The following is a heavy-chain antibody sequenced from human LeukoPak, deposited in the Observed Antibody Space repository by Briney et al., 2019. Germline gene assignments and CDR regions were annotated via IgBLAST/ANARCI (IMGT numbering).Heavy chain of an antibody. V-gene: IGHV3-74*01. D-gene: IGHD1-26*01. J-gene: IGHJ4*02. CDR3: TRGATYAYYQDY. Sequence: GGSLRLSCADSGFTFSSHWMHWVRQAPGKGLVWVSRIKYDASSTSYADSVKGRFTISRDNAKNTLYLQMNSLRAEDTAVYYCTRGATYAYYQDYWGQGTLVTVSS. CDR1: GFTFSSHW. CDR2: IKYDASST.